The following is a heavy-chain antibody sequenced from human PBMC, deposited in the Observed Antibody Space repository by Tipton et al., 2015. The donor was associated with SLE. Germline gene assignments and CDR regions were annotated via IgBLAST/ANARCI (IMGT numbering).Heavy chain of an antibody. Sequence: TLSLTCNVSGDSISSRNYYWDWIRQPPGKGLEWIGEINHGGSTNYNPSLKSRVTIPVDTSKNQFSLKLSSVTAADTAVYYCAQAHLWGSYRYASDIWGQGTMVTVSS. CDR2: INHGGST. CDR3: AQAHLWGSYRYASDI. CDR1: GDSISSRNYY. D-gene: IGHD3-16*02. J-gene: IGHJ3*02. V-gene: IGHV4-61*05.